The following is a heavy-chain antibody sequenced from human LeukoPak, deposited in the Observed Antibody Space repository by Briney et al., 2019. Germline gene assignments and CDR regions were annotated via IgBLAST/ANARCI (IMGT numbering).Heavy chain of an antibody. V-gene: IGHV3-7*04. CDR1: GFTFSSYW. Sequence: GGSLRLSGAVSGFTFSSYWMSWVRQAPGKGLEWVANIKQDGSEKYYVDSVKGRFTISRDNAKNSLYLQMNSLRAEYKAVYYCARENWNDFNYWGQGTLVTVSS. D-gene: IGHD1-1*01. CDR3: ARENWNDFNY. J-gene: IGHJ4*02. CDR2: IKQDGSEK.